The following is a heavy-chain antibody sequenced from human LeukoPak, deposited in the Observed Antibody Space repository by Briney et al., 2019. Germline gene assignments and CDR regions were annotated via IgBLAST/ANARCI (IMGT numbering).Heavy chain of an antibody. CDR2: ISDSGGST. D-gene: IGHD6-19*01. CDR3: AKQDIRSSAWYD. CDR1: GFTFNSYA. V-gene: IGHV3-23*01. Sequence: QPGVSLRLSCAASGFTFNSYAMSWVRQAPGQGLEWVSAISDSGGSTYYADSVKGRFTISRDNSKNTLYLQMNSLRAEDTAVYYCAKQDIRSSAWYDWGQGTLVTVSS. J-gene: IGHJ4*02.